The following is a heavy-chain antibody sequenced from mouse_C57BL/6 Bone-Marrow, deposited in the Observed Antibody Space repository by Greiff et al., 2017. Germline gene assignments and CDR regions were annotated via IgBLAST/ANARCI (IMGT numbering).Heavy chain of an antibody. V-gene: IGHV1-69*01. CDR3: ARGPLGGAMDY. J-gene: IGHJ4*01. CDR2: LDPSDSYT. Sequence: QVQLQQPGAELVMPGASVKLSCKASGYTFTSYWMHWVKQRPGQGLEWIGELDPSDSYTNYNQKFKGKSTLTVDKSSSTAYMQLSSPTSEDSAVYYCARGPLGGAMDYWGQGTTVTVSS. CDR1: GYTFTSYW. D-gene: IGHD4-1*01.